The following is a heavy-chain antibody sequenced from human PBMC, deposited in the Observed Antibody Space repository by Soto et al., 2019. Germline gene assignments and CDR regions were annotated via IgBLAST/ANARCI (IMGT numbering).Heavy chain of an antibody. CDR2: ISYDGSNK. Sequence: QVHLVESGGGVVQPGRSLRLSCAASGFTFRIYAMHWVRQAPGKGLECVAVISYDGSNKFYRDSMKGRFTISRDNSKNTLYLQINSLRYEDTAVYYCARGDREDIAVVVGARPGEYGVDVWGQGTTVTVSS. CDR1: GFTFRIYA. V-gene: IGHV3-30-3*01. J-gene: IGHJ6*02. CDR3: ARGDREDIAVVVGARPGEYGVDV. D-gene: IGHD2-15*01.